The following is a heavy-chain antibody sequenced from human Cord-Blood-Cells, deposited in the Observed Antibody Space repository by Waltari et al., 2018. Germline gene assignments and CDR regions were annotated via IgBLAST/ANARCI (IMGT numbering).Heavy chain of an antibody. CDR2: IWYDGSNK. Sequence: QVQLVESGGGVVQPGRSLRLSCAASGFTFSSYGMHSVRPAPGRGLEWVAVIWYDGSNKYYADSVKGRFTISRDNSKNTLYLQMNSLRAEDTAVYYCARGEEDWFDPWGQGTLVTVSS. CDR1: GFTFSSYG. CDR3: ARGEEDWFDP. V-gene: IGHV3-33*01. J-gene: IGHJ5*02.